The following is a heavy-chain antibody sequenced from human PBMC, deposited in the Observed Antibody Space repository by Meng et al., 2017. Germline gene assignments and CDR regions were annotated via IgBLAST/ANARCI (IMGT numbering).Heavy chain of an antibody. CDR3: ARTSRKYDSSGYYLYYWYFDL. D-gene: IGHD3-22*01. V-gene: IGHV4-61*02. J-gene: IGHJ2*01. CDR1: GGSISSGSYY. Sequence: SCTVSGGSISSGSYYWSWIRQPAGKGLEWIGRIYTSGSTNYNPPLKSRVTISVDTSKNQFSLKLSSVTAADTAVYYCARTSRKYDSSGYYLYYWYFDLWGRGTLVTVSS. CDR2: IYTSGST.